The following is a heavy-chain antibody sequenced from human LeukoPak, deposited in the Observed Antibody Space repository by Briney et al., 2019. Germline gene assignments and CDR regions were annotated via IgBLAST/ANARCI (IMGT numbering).Heavy chain of an antibody. CDR2: ISGSGGST. Sequence: GGSLRLSCAASGFTFSSYAMSWVRHAPGKGLEWVSAISGSGGSTYYADSVKGRFTISRDNSKNTLYLQMNSLRAEDTAVYYCAKDDGSAARPTYFDYWGQGTLVTVSS. CDR1: GFTFSSYA. J-gene: IGHJ4*02. V-gene: IGHV3-23*01. CDR3: AKDDGSAARPTYFDY. D-gene: IGHD6-6*01.